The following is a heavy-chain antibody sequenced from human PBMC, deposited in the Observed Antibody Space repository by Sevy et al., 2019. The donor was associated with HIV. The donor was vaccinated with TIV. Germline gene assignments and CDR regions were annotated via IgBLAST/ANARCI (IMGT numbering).Heavy chain of an antibody. J-gene: IGHJ4*02. D-gene: IGHD3-3*02. Sequence: GGSMRLSCAASGFTFSSYAMSWVRQAPGKGLEWVSAISGSGGSTYYADSVKGRFTISRDNSKNTLYLQMNSLRAEDTAVYYCAKDRSMAWGHFFGDYWGQGTLVTVSS. CDR2: ISGSGGST. V-gene: IGHV3-23*01. CDR3: AKDRSMAWGHFFGDY. CDR1: GFTFSSYA.